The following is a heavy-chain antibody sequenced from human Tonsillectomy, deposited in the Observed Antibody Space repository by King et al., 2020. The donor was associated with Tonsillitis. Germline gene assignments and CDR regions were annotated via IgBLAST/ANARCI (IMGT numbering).Heavy chain of an antibody. CDR1: GYSISSGYY. D-gene: IGHD3-22*01. V-gene: IGHV4-38-2*02. Sequence: HVQLQESGPGLVKPSETLSLTCTVSGYSISSGYYWGWIRQPPGKGLEWIGSIYHSGSTYYNPSLKSRVTISVDTSKNQFSLKLSSVTAADTAVYYCASSGKNLWTSYDISGYLNYWGQGTLVTVSS. J-gene: IGHJ4*02. CDR3: ASSGKNLWTSYDISGYLNY. CDR2: IYHSGST.